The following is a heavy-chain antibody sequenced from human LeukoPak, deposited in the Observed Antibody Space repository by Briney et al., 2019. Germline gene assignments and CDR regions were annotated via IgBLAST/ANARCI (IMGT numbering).Heavy chain of an antibody. V-gene: IGHV3-23*01. D-gene: IGHD2-15*01. Sequence: GGSLRLSCAASGFTFSSYAMSWVRQAPEKGLEWVSGISGSGGSTYYADSVKGRFTISRDNSKNTLYLQMNSLRAEDTAVYYCAGGGYCSGGSCYYPGVTVMVALDHWGQGTLVTVSS. CDR3: AGGGYCSGGSCYYPGVTVMVALDH. CDR1: GFTFSSYA. J-gene: IGHJ5*02. CDR2: ISGSGGST.